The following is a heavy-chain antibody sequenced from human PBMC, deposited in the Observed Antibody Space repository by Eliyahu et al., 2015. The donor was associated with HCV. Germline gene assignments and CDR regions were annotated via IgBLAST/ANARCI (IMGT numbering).Heavy chain of an antibody. Sequence: EVQLVESGGGLVKPGGSLXLSCAASGFTFSSYSMNWVRQAPGKGLEWVSSISSSSSYIYYADSVKGRFTISRDNAKNSLYLQMNSLRAEDTAVYYCARGGTALHFDYWGQGTLVTVSS. V-gene: IGHV3-21*01. CDR3: ARGGTALHFDY. J-gene: IGHJ4*02. CDR2: ISSSSSYI. D-gene: IGHD3-16*01. CDR1: GFTFSSYS.